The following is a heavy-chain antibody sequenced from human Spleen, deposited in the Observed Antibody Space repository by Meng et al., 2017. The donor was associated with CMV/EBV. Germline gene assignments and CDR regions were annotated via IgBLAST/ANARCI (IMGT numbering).Heavy chain of an antibody. J-gene: IGHJ4*02. V-gene: IGHV3-7*01. CDR3: VRGWALSY. CDR2: IKEDGSEK. CDR1: GFTFNIYS. D-gene: IGHD1-26*01. Sequence: GESLKISCAASGFTFNIYSMNWVRQAPGKGLEWVANIKEDGSEKYYVDSVKGRFTISRDNAKNSLYLQMNSLRVEDTAVYYCVRGWALSYWGQGTLVTVSS.